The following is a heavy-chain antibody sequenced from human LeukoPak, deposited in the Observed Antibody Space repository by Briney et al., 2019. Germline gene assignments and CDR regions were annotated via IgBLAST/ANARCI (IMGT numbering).Heavy chain of an antibody. CDR2: INPNSGGT. CDR1: GYTFTGYY. J-gene: IGHJ6*03. D-gene: IGHD6-19*01. V-gene: IGHV1-2*02. Sequence: ASVKVSCKASGYTFTGYYMHWVRQAPGQGLEWMGWINPNSGGTNYAQKFQGRVTMTRDTSISTAYMELSRLRSDDTAVYYCARVGGWYMGYYYYYMDVWGKGTTVTVSS. CDR3: ARVGGWYMGYYYYYMDV.